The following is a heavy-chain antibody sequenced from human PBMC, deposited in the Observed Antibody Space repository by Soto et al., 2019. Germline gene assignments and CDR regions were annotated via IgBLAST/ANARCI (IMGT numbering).Heavy chain of an antibody. J-gene: IGHJ4*02. CDR1: RGTFSSYA. CDR3: ARDLEYGSGSYYKGLSDY. D-gene: IGHD3-10*01. Sequence: SVKVSCKASRGTFSSYAISWVRQAPGQGLEWMGGIIPIFGTANYAQKFQSTLTITADESTSTAYMELSSLSSEDTAVYYCARDLEYGSGSYYKGLSDYWGQGTLVTVSS. CDR2: IIPIFGTA. V-gene: IGHV1-69*13.